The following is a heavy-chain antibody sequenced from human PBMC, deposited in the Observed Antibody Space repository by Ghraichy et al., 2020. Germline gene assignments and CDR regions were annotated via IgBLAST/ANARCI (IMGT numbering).Heavy chain of an antibody. Sequence: GGSLRLSCAASGFTFSSYSMNWVRQAPGKGLEWVSSISSSSSYIYYADSVKGRFTISRDNAKNSLYLQMNSLRAEDTAVYYCARDSRYGDYLDYYGMDVWGQGTTVTVSS. V-gene: IGHV3-21*01. J-gene: IGHJ6*02. CDR2: ISSSSSYI. CDR3: ARDSRYGDYLDYYGMDV. D-gene: IGHD4-17*01. CDR1: GFTFSSYS.